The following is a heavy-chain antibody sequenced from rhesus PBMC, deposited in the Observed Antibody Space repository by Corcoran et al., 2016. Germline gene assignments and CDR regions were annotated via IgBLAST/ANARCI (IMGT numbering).Heavy chain of an antibody. CDR3: ARDLVEYSSWSVAFDY. J-gene: IGHJ4*01. Sequence: QLQLQESGPGLVKPSETLSLTCAVSGGYISGYYWSWIRQPPGKGLEWIGNIDGNIAGTNYNPSLKSRVTISKDTSKNQFSLKLSSVTAADTAVYYCARDLVEYSSWSVAFDYWGQGVLVTVSS. D-gene: IGHD6-13*01. V-gene: IGHV4-81*01. CDR1: GGYISGYY. CDR2: IDGNIAGT.